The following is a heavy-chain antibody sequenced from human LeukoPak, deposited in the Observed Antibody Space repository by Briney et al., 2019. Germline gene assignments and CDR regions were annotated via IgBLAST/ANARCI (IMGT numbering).Heavy chain of an antibody. D-gene: IGHD6-19*01. V-gene: IGHV4-59*08. CDR2: FHNSGTS. J-gene: IGHJ4*02. Sequence: SETLSLTCTVSDDSISDYYRGWIRQPPGKGLEWIGYFHNSGTSTYNPSLKSRVTISVDTSKNQFSLKLSSVTAADTAVYYCARHGSFGSGYDYWGQGTLVTVSS. CDR1: DDSISDYY. CDR3: ARHGSFGSGYDY.